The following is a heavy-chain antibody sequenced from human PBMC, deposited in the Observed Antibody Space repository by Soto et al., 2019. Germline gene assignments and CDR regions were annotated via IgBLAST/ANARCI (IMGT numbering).Heavy chain of an antibody. J-gene: IGHJ3*02. CDR2: ISYDGSNK. CDR3: ARDKDMIVGLDAFDI. CDR1: GFTFSSYA. Sequence: PVGSLRLSCAASGFTFSSYAMHWVRQAPGKGLEWVAVISYDGSNKYYADSVKGRFTISRDNSKNTLYLQMNSLRAEDTAVYYCARDKDMIVGLDAFDIWGQGTMVTVSS. D-gene: IGHD3-22*01. V-gene: IGHV3-30-3*01.